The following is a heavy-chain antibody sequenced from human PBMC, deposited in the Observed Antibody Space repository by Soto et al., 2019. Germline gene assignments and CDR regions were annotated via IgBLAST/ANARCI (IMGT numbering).Heavy chain of an antibody. CDR1: GGSISRGGYY. J-gene: IGHJ5*02. V-gene: IGHV4-31*03. D-gene: IGHD2-21*01. CDR2: IYYSEIT. CDR3: ARGVIP. Sequence: QVQLQESGPGLAKPSQTLSLTCTVSGGSISRGGYYWSWSRQHPGKGLEWIGYIYYSEITYYNPTLKSRVTISVDTSKNQFSLKLSSVTAADTAVYYCARGVIPGGQGTRVTVSS.